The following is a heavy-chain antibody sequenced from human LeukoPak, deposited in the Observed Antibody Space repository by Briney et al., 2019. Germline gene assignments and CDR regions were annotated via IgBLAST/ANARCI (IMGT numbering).Heavy chain of an antibody. CDR3: ARADCSSTSCNQLAY. Sequence: SETLSLTCTVSGCSISSHYWSWIRQPPGKGLEWIGIIYHSGSTNYNPSLKSRVTISVDTSTNQFALKLSSVTAADTAVYYCARADCSSTSCNQLAYWGQGTLVTVSS. V-gene: IGHV4-59*11. CDR1: GCSISSHY. D-gene: IGHD2-2*01. CDR2: IYHSGST. J-gene: IGHJ4*02.